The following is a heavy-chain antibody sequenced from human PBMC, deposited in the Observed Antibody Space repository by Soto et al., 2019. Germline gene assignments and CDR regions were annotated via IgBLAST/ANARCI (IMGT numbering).Heavy chain of an antibody. D-gene: IGHD4-17*01. J-gene: IGHJ6*02. V-gene: IGHV1-46*01. Sequence: AASVKVSCKASGYTFTSYYMHWVRQAPGQGLEWMGIINPSGGSTSYAQKFQGRVTMTRDTSTSTVYMELSSLRSEDTAVYYCARGQGHDYGDYYYYYGMDVWGQGTTVTVSS. CDR3: ARGQGHDYGDYYYYYGMDV. CDR2: INPSGGST. CDR1: GYTFTSYY.